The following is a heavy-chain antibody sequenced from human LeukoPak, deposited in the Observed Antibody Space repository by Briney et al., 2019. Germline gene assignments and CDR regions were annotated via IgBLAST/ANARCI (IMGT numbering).Heavy chain of an antibody. V-gene: IGHV3-30*18. CDR2: ISYDGSNK. CDR1: GFTFSSYG. CDR3: AKLYEGYYDSSGYPPNGAFDI. Sequence: PGGSLRLSCAASGFTFSSYGMHWVRQAPGKGLEWVAVISYDGSNKDYADSVKGRFTISRDNSKNTLYLQMNSLRAEDTAVYYCAKLYEGYYDSSGYPPNGAFDIWGQGTMVTVSS. D-gene: IGHD3-22*01. J-gene: IGHJ3*02.